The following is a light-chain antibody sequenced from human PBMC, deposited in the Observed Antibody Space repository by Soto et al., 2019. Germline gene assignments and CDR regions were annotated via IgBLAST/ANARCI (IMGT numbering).Light chain of an antibody. J-gene: IGLJ1*01. Sequence: QSALTQPASVSGSPGQSITISCTGTSSDVGGYNYVSWYQQHPGKAPKLMIYDVSNRPSGVSNRFSGSKSGNTASLTISGLQAEDEADYYCCSYTSSSTLDVFGTGTQLTVL. V-gene: IGLV2-14*01. CDR1: SSDVGGYNY. CDR2: DVS. CDR3: CSYTSSSTLDV.